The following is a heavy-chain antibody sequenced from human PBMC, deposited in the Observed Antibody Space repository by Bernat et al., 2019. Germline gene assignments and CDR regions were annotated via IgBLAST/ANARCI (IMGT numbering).Heavy chain of an antibody. D-gene: IGHD4-17*01. CDR2: ISYDGSNK. Sequence: QVQLVESGGGVVQPGRSLRLSCAASGFTFSSYAMHWVRQAPGKGLEWVAVISYDGSNKYYADSVKGRFTISRDNSKNTLYLQMNSLRAEDTAVYYCARDHDYGDYVFDYWGQGTLSPSPQ. V-gene: IGHV3-30-3*01. J-gene: IGHJ4*02. CDR1: GFTFSSYA. CDR3: ARDHDYGDYVFDY.